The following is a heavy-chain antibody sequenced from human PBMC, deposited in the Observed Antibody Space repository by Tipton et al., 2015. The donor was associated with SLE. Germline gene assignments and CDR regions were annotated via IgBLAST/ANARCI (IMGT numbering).Heavy chain of an antibody. D-gene: IGHD4-17*01. J-gene: IGHJ3*02. Sequence: LRLSCAVSGYSISSGYYWGWIRQPPGKGLEWIGSIYHSGSTYYNPSLKSRVTISVDTSKNQFSLKLSSVTAADTAVYYCAREAATVNHDAFDIWGQGTMVTVSS. V-gene: IGHV4-38-2*02. CDR2: IYHSGST. CDR1: GYSISSGYY. CDR3: AREAATVNHDAFDI.